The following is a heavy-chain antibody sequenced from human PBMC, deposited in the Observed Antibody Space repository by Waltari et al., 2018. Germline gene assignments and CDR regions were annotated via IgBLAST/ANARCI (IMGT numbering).Heavy chain of an antibody. D-gene: IGHD2-2*02. CDR1: GYTFTDYY. CDR3: ATDPGRGVVVPAAILGWFDP. Sequence: EVQLVQSGAEVKKPGATVKISCKVSGYTFTDYYMHWVQQAPGKGLEWMGLVDPEDGETIYAEKFQGRVTITADTSTDTAYMELSSLRSEDMAVYYCATDPGRGVVVPAAILGWFDPWGQGTLVTVSS. J-gene: IGHJ5*02. V-gene: IGHV1-69-2*01. CDR2: VDPEDGET.